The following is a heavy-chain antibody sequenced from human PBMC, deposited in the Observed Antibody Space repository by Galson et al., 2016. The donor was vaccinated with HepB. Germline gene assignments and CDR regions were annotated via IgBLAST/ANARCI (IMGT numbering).Heavy chain of an antibody. J-gene: IGHJ2*01. V-gene: IGHV3-49*04. Sequence: SLRLSCATSGFNLGDYAMSWVRQAPGKGLEWVAFIRNKAFGETTEYAASVKGRFTISRDESYSIAYTQIDSLKTEDTAMYYCTRSDLLKPTAHYLYFDFWGRGTLATVSS. D-gene: IGHD3-16*01. CDR2: IRNKAFGETT. CDR1: GFNLGDYA. CDR3: TRSDLLKPTAHYLYFDF.